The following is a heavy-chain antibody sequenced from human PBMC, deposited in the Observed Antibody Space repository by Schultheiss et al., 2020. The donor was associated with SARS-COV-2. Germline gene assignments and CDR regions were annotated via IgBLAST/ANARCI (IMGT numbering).Heavy chain of an antibody. V-gene: IGHV3-48*01. CDR3: AKASEHYDILTGYSD. D-gene: IGHD3-9*01. J-gene: IGHJ4*02. CDR1: GFTFGSFW. Sequence: GESLKISCAASGFTFGSFWMTWVRQAPGKGLEWVSYISSSGSTIYYADSVKGRFTISRDNSKNTLYLQMNSLRAEDTAVYYCAKASEHYDILTGYSDWGQGTLVTVSS. CDR2: ISSSGSTI.